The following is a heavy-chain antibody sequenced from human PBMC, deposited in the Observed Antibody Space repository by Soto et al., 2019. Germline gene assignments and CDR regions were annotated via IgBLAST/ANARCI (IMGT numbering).Heavy chain of an antibody. CDR1: GFSLSNARMG. CDR2: IFSNDEK. J-gene: IGHJ6*02. D-gene: IGHD3-10*01. V-gene: IGHV2-26*01. Sequence: SGPTLVNPTETLTLTCTVSGFSLSNARMGVSWIRQPPGKALEWLAHIFSNDEKSYSTSLKSRLTISKDTSKSQVVLTMTNMDPVDTATYYFARIGDDYYYYSGMDVWGQGTTVTVSS. CDR3: ARIGDDYYYYSGMDV.